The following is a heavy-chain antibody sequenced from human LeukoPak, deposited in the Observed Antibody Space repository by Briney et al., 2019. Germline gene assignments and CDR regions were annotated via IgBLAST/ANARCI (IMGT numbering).Heavy chain of an antibody. Sequence: PGGSLRLSCAASGFTSSSYSMNWVRQAPGRGPEWVSAISSSGDRTYYADSVKGRFTISRDNSKNTLYLQMNSLRAEDAAIYYCAKDVDYGDYVVYWGQGTLVTVSS. CDR2: ISSSGDRT. CDR1: GFTSSSYS. CDR3: AKDVDYGDYVVY. J-gene: IGHJ4*02. D-gene: IGHD4-17*01. V-gene: IGHV3-23*01.